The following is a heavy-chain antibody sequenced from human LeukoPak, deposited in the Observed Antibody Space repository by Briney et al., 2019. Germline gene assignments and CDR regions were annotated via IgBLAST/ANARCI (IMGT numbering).Heavy chain of an antibody. Sequence: PSETLSLTCTVSGGSISSSNYYWGWIRQPPGKGLEWIGSIYYSGSTFYNPSLKSRVTISVDTSKNQFSLKLSSVTAADTAVYYCARDDYLDFIDYWGQGTLVIVSS. CDR3: ARDDYLDFIDY. J-gene: IGHJ4*02. V-gene: IGHV4-39*07. CDR1: GGSISSSNYY. D-gene: IGHD4-11*01. CDR2: IYYSGST.